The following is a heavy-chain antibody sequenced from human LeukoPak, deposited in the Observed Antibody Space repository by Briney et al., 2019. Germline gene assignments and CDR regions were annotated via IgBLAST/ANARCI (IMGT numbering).Heavy chain of an antibody. Sequence: GGSLRLSCVASGFTFSSYSMNWVRQAPGKGLEWVSSISSSSSYIYYADSVKGRFTISRDNAKNSLYLQMNSLRAEDTAVYYCARSIAVAGVDYWGQGTLVTVSS. CDR3: ARSIAVAGVDY. V-gene: IGHV3-21*01. J-gene: IGHJ4*01. CDR1: GFTFSSYS. CDR2: ISSSSSYI. D-gene: IGHD6-19*01.